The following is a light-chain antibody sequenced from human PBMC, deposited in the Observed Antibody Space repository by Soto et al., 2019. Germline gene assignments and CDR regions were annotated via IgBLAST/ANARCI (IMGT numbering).Light chain of an antibody. CDR3: QQSYSTPPVFT. V-gene: IGKV1-39*01. J-gene: IGKJ3*01. CDR2: AAA. CDR1: QSISSY. Sequence: DIQMTQSPSSLSASVGDRVTITCRASQSISSYLNWYQQKPGKAPKLLIYAAASWQSGVPSRFSGSGSGTDFTLTISSLQPEDFATYYCQQSYSTPPVFTFGPGTKVDIK.